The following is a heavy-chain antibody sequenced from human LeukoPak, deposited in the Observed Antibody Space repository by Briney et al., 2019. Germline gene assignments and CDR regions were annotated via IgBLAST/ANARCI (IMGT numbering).Heavy chain of an antibody. CDR1: GGSISSGAYS. CDR2: IYHSGST. CDR3: ARDTYHYDSSGYYAYYFDY. D-gene: IGHD3-22*01. Sequence: PSETLSLTCAVSGGSISSGAYSWSWSRQLPGRGLEWIGYIYHSGSTYHNPSLRSRVTISVDRSKNQFSLKLSSATAADTAVYYCARDTYHYDSSGYYAYYFDYWGQGTPVTVSS. V-gene: IGHV4-30-2*01. J-gene: IGHJ4*02.